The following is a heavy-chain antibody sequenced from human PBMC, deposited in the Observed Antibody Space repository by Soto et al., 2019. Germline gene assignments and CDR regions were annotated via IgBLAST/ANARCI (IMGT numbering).Heavy chain of an antibody. V-gene: IGHV4-59*01. Sequence: SETLSLTCTVSGGSISSDYWSWIRQPPGKGLEWIGYIYYTGSTNYNPSLKSRVTISIDTSKTQFSLRLSSVTAADTAVYYCAGDLRVVTAPPRGMDVWGQGTTVTVSS. J-gene: IGHJ6*02. CDR1: GGSISSDY. CDR3: AGDLRVVTAPPRGMDV. D-gene: IGHD2-21*02. CDR2: IYYTGST.